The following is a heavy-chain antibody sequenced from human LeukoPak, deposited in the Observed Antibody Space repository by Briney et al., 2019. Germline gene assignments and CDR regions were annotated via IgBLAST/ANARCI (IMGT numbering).Heavy chain of an antibody. J-gene: IGHJ4*02. D-gene: IGHD2-2*01. V-gene: IGHV3-30*02. CDR1: GFTFSSYG. CDR3: ARVPPPAAMAYVFDY. Sequence: GGSLRLSCAASGFTFSSYGMHWVRQAPGKGLEWVAFIRYDGSNKYYADSVKGRFTISRDNAKNSLYLQMNSLRAEDTAVYYCARVPPPAAMAYVFDYWGQGTLVTVSS. CDR2: IRYDGSNK.